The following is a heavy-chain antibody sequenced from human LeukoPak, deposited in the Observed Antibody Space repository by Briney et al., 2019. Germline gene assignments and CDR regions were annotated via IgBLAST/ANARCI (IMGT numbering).Heavy chain of an antibody. CDR1: GFTFSSYA. CDR3: ARGGHYDSSANYFDF. Sequence: GGSLRLSCAASGFTFSSYAMHWVRQAPGKGLEWMAFISHDGSNKYYADSVNGRFTISRDNSENTLYLEMNSLRAEDTAMNYCARGGHYDSSANYFDFWGQGTLVTVSS. CDR2: ISHDGSNK. V-gene: IGHV3-30-3*01. D-gene: IGHD3-22*01. J-gene: IGHJ4*02.